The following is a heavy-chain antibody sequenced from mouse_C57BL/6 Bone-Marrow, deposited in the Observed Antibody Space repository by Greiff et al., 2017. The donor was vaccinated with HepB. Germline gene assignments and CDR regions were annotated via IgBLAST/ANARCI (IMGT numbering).Heavy chain of an antibody. CDR1: GYTFTDYY. Sequence: EVQLQQSGPVLVKPGASVKMSCKASGYTFTDYYMNWVKQSHGKSLEWIGVINPYNGGTSYNQKFKGKATLTVDKSSSTAYMELNSLTSEDSAVYYCARGATDGYYGPDDWGQGTTLTVSS. V-gene: IGHV1-19*01. D-gene: IGHD2-3*01. J-gene: IGHJ2*01. CDR3: ARGATDGYYGPDD. CDR2: INPYNGGT.